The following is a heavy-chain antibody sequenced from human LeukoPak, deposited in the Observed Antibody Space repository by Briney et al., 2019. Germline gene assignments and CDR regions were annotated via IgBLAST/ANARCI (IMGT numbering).Heavy chain of an antibody. V-gene: IGHV3-23*01. CDR2: ISGSGGST. CDR1: GLTFSSYA. CDR3: AKGRSGGGDYYFGMDV. J-gene: IGHJ6*02. Sequence: GGSLRLSCAASGLTFSSYAMSWVRQAPGKGLEGVSSISGSGGSTYYADSVKGRFTISRDNSQNTLYLQMNSLRAEDTAVYYCAKGRSGGGDYYFGMDVWGPGTTVTVSS. D-gene: IGHD6-19*01.